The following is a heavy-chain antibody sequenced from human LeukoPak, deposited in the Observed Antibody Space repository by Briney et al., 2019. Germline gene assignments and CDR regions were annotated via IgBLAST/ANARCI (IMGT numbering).Heavy chain of an antibody. CDR3: AREHPRSPNPTNNWFDP. CDR2: IYTSGST. CDR1: GGSISSYY. V-gene: IGHV4-4*07. J-gene: IGHJ5*02. D-gene: IGHD3-16*01. Sequence: SETLSLTCTVSGGSISSYYWSWIRQPAGKGLEWIGRIYTSGSTNYNPSLKSRVTMSVDTSKNQFSLKLSSVTAADTAVYYCAREHPRSPNPTNNWFDPWGQGTLVTVSS.